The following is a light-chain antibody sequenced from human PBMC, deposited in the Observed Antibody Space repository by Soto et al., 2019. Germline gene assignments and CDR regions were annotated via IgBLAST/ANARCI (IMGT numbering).Light chain of an antibody. Sequence: EIVMTHSPVTLSVSPGEGATLSASASQSVSSNLAWYQQKPGQAPSLLIYGAFTRATGIPARFSGTGSGTEFTLTISSLQSEDFALYYCQQYNDWPLTFGQGTKVDI. CDR1: QSVSSN. CDR3: QQYNDWPLT. V-gene: IGKV3-15*01. CDR2: GAF. J-gene: IGKJ1*01.